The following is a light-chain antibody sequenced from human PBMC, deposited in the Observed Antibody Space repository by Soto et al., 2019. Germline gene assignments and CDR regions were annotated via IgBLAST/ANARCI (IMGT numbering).Light chain of an antibody. CDR2: DTS. CDR1: QSFDNY. Sequence: EIVLTQSPATLSLSPGERATLSCRASQSFDNYLVWYQQKPGQAPRLLIYDTSNRATGIPARFSGSGSGTDFTFTISSLEPEDCAVYYCQQRSNWPLTFGGGTKVEIK. J-gene: IGKJ4*01. CDR3: QQRSNWPLT. V-gene: IGKV3-11*01.